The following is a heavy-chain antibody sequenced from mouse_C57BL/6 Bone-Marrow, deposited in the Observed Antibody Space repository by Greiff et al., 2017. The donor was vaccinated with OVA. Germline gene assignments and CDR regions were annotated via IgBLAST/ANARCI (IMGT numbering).Heavy chain of an antibody. Sequence: QVQLKESGAELVKPGASVKMSCKASGYTFTTYPIEWMKQNHGKSLEWIGNFHPYNDDTKYNEKFKGKATLTVEKSSSTVYLELSRLTSDDSAVYYCARKGYWYYYGSSYYAMDYWGQGTSVTVSS. V-gene: IGHV1-47*01. CDR3: ARKGYWYYYGSSYYAMDY. CDR1: GYTFTTYP. J-gene: IGHJ4*01. D-gene: IGHD1-1*01. CDR2: FHPYNDDT.